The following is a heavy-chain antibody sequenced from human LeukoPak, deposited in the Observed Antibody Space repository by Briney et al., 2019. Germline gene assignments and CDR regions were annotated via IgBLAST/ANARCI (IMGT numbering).Heavy chain of an antibody. D-gene: IGHD1-26*01. Sequence: SETLSLTCTVSGGSIGTYYWSWIRQSPGKGLEWIAYIDYRGSTTYNPSLRSRVTISVDTSRNQFSLKLSSVTAADTAVYYCASEIGHSGSKTGHYWGQGTLVTVSS. CDR3: ASEIGHSGSKTGHY. CDR1: GGSIGTYY. J-gene: IGHJ4*02. CDR2: IDYRGST. V-gene: IGHV4-59*01.